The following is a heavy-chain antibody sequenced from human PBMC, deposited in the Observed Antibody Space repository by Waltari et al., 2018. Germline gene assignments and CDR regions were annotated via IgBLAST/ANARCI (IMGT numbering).Heavy chain of an antibody. CDR1: GFTFSSYW. CDR3: ARSYYYDSSGYYTNAFDI. CDR2: INSDGSST. Sequence: EVQLVESGGGLVQPGGSLRLSCAASGFTFSSYWMPWVRSAPGQGLVWVSRINSDGSSTSYADSVKGRFTISRDNAKNTLYLQMNSLRAEDTAVYYCARSYYYDSSGYYTNAFDIWGQGTMVTVSS. J-gene: IGHJ3*02. D-gene: IGHD3-22*01. V-gene: IGHV3-74*01.